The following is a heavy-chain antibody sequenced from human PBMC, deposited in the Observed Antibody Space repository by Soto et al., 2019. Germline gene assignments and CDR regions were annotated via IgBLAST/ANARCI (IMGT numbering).Heavy chain of an antibody. Sequence: QVQLVQSGAEVKKPGASVKVSCKASGYTFTSYGISWVRQAPGQGLEWMGWISAYNGNTNYAQKFQGRGTMTTETSASTAYMGLRSMRSDDTAVYYCARSPDYGDYTWDIWGLGTMVTVSS. CDR3: ARSPDYGDYTWDI. J-gene: IGHJ3*02. D-gene: IGHD4-17*01. V-gene: IGHV1-18*01. CDR2: ISAYNGNT. CDR1: GYTFTSYG.